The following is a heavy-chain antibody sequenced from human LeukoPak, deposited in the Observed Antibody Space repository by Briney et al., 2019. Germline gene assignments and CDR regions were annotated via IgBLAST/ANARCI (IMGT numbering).Heavy chain of an antibody. J-gene: IGHJ4*02. Sequence: ASVKVSCKTSGYTFTGYYIHWVRQTPGQGLEWIGWINPNTGGTNYAQKFQGRVNMTRDTSIYTAYMDLSSLTSDDTAVFYCARHHPGYDLTGYYLGYWGQGTLVTVSS. V-gene: IGHV1-2*02. D-gene: IGHD3-9*01. CDR2: INPNTGGT. CDR1: GYTFTGYY. CDR3: ARHHPGYDLTGYYLGY.